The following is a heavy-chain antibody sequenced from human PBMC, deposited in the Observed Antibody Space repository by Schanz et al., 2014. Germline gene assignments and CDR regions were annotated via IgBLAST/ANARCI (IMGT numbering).Heavy chain of an antibody. Sequence: EVQLLESGGGLVQPGGSLRLSCVASGFTFSSYAMSWVRQAPGKGLEWVSGISDNGISTYYADSVKGRFSISRENSKSILYLQMNSLRAEDTAVYYGAKAGSGWSTAGYYYWGQGTLVAVSS. J-gene: IGHJ4*02. CDR3: AKAGSGWSTAGYYY. CDR1: GFTFSSYA. V-gene: IGHV3-23*01. CDR2: ISDNGIST. D-gene: IGHD6-19*01.